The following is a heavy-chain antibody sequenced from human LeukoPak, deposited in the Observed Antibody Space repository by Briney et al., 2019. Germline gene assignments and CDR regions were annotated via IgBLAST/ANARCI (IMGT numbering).Heavy chain of an antibody. J-gene: IGHJ4*02. CDR1: GYAFTNYG. V-gene: IGHV1-18*01. D-gene: IGHD5-18*01. CDR2: ISGNGDNT. Sequence: GASVKVSCKASGYAFTNYGLSWVRQAPGHGLEWMGWISGNGDNTKYVEEFQGRVTMTIDTSASTVYMELRGLRSDDTAVYYCARVHGYNVGICYFDYWGQGTLVTVSS. CDR3: ARVHGYNVGICYFDY.